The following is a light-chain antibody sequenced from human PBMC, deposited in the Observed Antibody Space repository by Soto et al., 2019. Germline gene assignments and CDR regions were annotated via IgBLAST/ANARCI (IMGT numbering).Light chain of an antibody. V-gene: IGLV1-40*01. CDR2: GNS. CDR3: QAYDSSLSGLV. CDR1: SSNIGAGYD. Sequence: QSVLTQPPSVSGAPGQRVTISCTESSSNIGAGYDVHWYQQLPGTAPKLLIYGNSNRPSGVPDRFSGSKSGTAASLAITGLQAEDEADYYCQAYDSSLSGLVFGGGTKFTVL. J-gene: IGLJ3*02.